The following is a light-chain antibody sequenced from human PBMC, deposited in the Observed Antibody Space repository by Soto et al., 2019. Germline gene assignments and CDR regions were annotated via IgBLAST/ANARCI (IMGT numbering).Light chain of an antibody. CDR3: QSYDSSLSVYV. Sequence: QSVLTQPPSVSGAPGQRVTLSCTVSSTNIRAGYDVHWYQPLPGTAPKLLLYGNSNRPSGVPDRFSGSKSGTSASRAITGLQAEDEDDYYCQSYDSSLSVYVFGAGTKLTVL. CDR1: STNIRAGYD. CDR2: GNS. V-gene: IGLV1-40*01. J-gene: IGLJ1*01.